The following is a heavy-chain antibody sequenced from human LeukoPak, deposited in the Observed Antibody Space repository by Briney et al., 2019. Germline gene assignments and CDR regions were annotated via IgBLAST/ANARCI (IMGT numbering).Heavy chain of an antibody. D-gene: IGHD3-22*01. J-gene: IGHJ4*02. Sequence: PGGSLRLSCAASGFTVSSNYMSWVRQAPGKGLEWVSVIYSGGSTYYADSVKGRFTISRDNSKNTLYLQMNSLRAEDTAVYYCASETYYYDSSGYYYNDYWGQGTLVTVSS. CDR3: ASETYYYDSSGYYYNDY. V-gene: IGHV3-53*01. CDR1: GFTVSSNY. CDR2: IYSGGST.